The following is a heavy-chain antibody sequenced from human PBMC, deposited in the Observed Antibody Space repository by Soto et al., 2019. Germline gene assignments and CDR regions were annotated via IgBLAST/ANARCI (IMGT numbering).Heavy chain of an antibody. D-gene: IGHD3-10*01. V-gene: IGHV4-61*01. J-gene: IGHJ1*01. CDR2: IYYSGST. CDR3: ARVFLYYYDSRRYHPAY. Sequence: SETLSLTCTVSGGSVSSGSYYWSWIRQPPGKGLEWIGYIYYSGSTNYNPSLKSRVTISVDTSKNQFSLKLSSVTAADTAVYYCARVFLYYYDSRRYHPAYCGQGSPVPGSS. CDR1: GGSVSSGSYY.